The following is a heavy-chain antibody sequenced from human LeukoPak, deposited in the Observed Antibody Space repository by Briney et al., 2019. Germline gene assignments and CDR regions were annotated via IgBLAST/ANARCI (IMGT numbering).Heavy chain of an antibody. V-gene: IGHV3-23*01. CDR2: ITGSSRTT. J-gene: IGHJ4*02. Sequence: GGSLRLSCAASGFTFSNYDMSWVRQAPGKGLEWVSGITGSSRTTNYADSVEGRFTISRDNSKNTLYLQMNSLRAEDTAVYYCAKIYGYCSGGSCYGGPFDYWGQGTLVTVSS. CDR3: AKIYGYCSGGSCYGGPFDY. D-gene: IGHD2-15*01. CDR1: GFTFSNYD.